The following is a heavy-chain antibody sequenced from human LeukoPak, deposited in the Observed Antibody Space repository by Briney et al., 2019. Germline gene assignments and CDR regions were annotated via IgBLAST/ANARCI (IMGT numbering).Heavy chain of an antibody. CDR3: TSRPLY. J-gene: IGHJ4*02. V-gene: IGHV3-23*01. Sequence: GGSLRLSCAASGFTFSNYAMTWVRQAPGKGLEWVSVISGSGSNTDYADSVKGRFTISRDNSKNTLSLQMNSLTTEDTAVYYCTSRPLYWGQGTLVTVSS. CDR1: GFTFSNYA. CDR2: ISGSGSNT.